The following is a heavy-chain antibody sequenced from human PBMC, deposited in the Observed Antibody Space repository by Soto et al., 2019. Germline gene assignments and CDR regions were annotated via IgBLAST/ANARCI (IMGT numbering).Heavy chain of an antibody. CDR2: ISSSSSYI. D-gene: IGHD2-15*01. Sequence: GGSLRLSCAASGFTFSSYSMNWVRQAPGKGLEWVSSISSSSSYIYYADSVKGRFTISRDNAKNSLYLQMNSLRAEDTAVYYCARVGDHCSGGSCHVYFDYWGQGTLVTVSS. CDR3: ARVGDHCSGGSCHVYFDY. J-gene: IGHJ4*02. V-gene: IGHV3-21*01. CDR1: GFTFSSYS.